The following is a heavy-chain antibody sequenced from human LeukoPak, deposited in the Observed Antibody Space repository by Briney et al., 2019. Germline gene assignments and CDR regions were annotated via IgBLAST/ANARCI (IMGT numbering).Heavy chain of an antibody. D-gene: IGHD5-24*01. CDR3: SKNPYSDGSHWFDP. CDR2: ISANGINT. Sequence: PAGSLRLSCAASRFSLSSHAMSWVRQPPGKGLGWVSTISANGINTYYADSVKGRFTISRDNSRNTLYLQVNSLRAEDTAVYYCSKNPYSDGSHWFDPWGQGTLVTVSS. J-gene: IGHJ5*02. V-gene: IGHV3-23*01. CDR1: RFSLSSHA.